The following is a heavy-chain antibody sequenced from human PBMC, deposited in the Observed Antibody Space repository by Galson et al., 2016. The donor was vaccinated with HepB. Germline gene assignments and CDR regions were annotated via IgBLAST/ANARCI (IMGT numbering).Heavy chain of an antibody. D-gene: IGHD2-15*01. CDR2: INSDGSDT. CDR3: ARGRLPTSSRGLAY. Sequence: SLRLSCATSGFTYSTYWMHWVRQTPGKGLVWVSLINSDGSDTIYADSVKGRFTISRDNAKNTLYLQMNSLRVEDTAVYYCARGRLPTSSRGLAYWGQGTLVTVSS. CDR1: GFTYSTYW. J-gene: IGHJ4*02. V-gene: IGHV3-74*01.